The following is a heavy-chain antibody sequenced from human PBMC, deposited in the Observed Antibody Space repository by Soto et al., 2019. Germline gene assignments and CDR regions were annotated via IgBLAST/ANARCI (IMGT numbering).Heavy chain of an antibody. CDR3: ENTYWNLGNY. V-gene: IGHV3-74*01. CDR2: IKSAGSGT. J-gene: IGHJ4*02. CDR1: GLTFSNYW. D-gene: IGHD1-1*01. Sequence: EVQVVESVGGLVQPGGSLRLSCAVSGLTFSNYWMHWVRQAPGKGLVWVSRIKSAGSGTRYADSVKGRFTVSTDNAKNTLYLQMNRLRVEDTAVYYCENTYWNLGNYWGQGSPVTVYS.